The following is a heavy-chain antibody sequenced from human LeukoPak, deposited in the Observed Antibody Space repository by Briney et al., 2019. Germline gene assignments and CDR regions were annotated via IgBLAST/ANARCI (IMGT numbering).Heavy chain of an antibody. V-gene: IGHV3-53*01. D-gene: IGHD6-19*01. Sequence: GGSLRLSCAASGFTVSSNYTSWVRQAPGKGLEWVSVIYSGGSTYYADSVKGRFTTSRDNSKNTLYLQMNSLRAEDTAVYYCASGSSYSSGWYAGYWGQGTLVTVSS. CDR3: ASGSSYSSGWYAGY. CDR1: GFTVSSNY. CDR2: IYSGGST. J-gene: IGHJ4*02.